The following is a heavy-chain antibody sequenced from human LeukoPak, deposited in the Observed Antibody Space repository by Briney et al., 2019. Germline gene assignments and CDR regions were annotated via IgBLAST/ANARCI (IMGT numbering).Heavy chain of an antibody. CDR1: GFIFGDYA. Sequence: GGSLRLSCTASGFIFGDYAMSWFRQAPGKGLEWVGFIRSKAYGGTTEYAASVKGRFTISRDDSKSIAYLQMNSLKTEDTAVYYCTRVGRITIFGVASMDVWGQGTTVTVSS. D-gene: IGHD3-3*01. J-gene: IGHJ6*02. CDR3: TRVGRITIFGVASMDV. CDR2: IRSKAYGGTT. V-gene: IGHV3-49*03.